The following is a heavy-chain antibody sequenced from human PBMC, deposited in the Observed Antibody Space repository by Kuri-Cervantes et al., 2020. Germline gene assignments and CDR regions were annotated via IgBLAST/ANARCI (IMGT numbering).Heavy chain of an antibody. CDR2: ISAYNGNT. V-gene: IGHV1-18*01. CDR1: GYTFTSYG. CDR3: ARSLRLRRVAGTSLVFGR. D-gene: IGHD6-19*01. J-gene: IGHJ3*01. Sequence: ASVKVSCRASGYTFTSYGISWVRQAPGQGLEWMGWISAYNGNTKYAQKLQGRVTMTTDKSISTDYMELSSLRSEDTAVYYCARSLRLRRVAGTSLVFGRWGQGTMVTVSS.